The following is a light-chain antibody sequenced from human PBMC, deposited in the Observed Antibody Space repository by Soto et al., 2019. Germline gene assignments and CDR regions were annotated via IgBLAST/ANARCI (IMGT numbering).Light chain of an antibody. V-gene: IGKV1-39*01. J-gene: IGKJ4*01. CDR1: QSISRN. CDR2: TES. CDR3: QXSHSSPLS. Sequence: IHMTQSPSSLSASVGDRVTITCRASQSISRNLNWYQQKPGKAPELLIYTESNLQSGVPSRFSGSGSGTDFALTISSLQPEDSAVYYCQXSHSSPLSFGGGTKVDIK.